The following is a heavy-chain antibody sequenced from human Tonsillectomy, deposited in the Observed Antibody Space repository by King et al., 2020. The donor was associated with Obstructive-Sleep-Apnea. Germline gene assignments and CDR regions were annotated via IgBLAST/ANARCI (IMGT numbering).Heavy chain of an antibody. CDR3: SRGGYSYGYIAYIDY. CDR1: GYTFINYA. CDR2: INAGNGNT. D-gene: IGHD5-18*01. J-gene: IGHJ4*02. V-gene: IGHV1-3*01. Sequence: LQLVQSGAEVKKPGASVKVSCKASGYTFINYAMHWVRQAPGQRLEWMVWINAGNGNTKYSQQFQGRVTITRDTSANTAYMELSSLRSEDTAVYYCSRGGYSYGYIAYIDYWGQGTLVTVSS.